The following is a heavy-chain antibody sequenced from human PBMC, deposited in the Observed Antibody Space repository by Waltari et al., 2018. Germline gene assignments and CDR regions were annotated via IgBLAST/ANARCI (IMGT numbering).Heavy chain of an antibody. CDR3: ARALQLVKGGDYFDY. J-gene: IGHJ4*02. CDR1: GFTFSSYW. D-gene: IGHD6-13*01. V-gene: IGHV3-74*01. CDR2: INSDGSST. Sequence: EVQLVESGGGLVQPGGSLRLSCAASGFTFSSYWMHWVRQAQGKGLVWVSRINSDGSSTSYADSVKGRFTISRDNAKNTLYLQMNSLRAEDTAVYYCARALQLVKGGDYFDYWGQGTLVTVSS.